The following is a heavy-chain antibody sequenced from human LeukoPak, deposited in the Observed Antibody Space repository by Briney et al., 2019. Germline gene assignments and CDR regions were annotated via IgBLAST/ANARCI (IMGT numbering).Heavy chain of an antibody. Sequence: SETLSLTWPVNGGSFSVYYWSWIRQPPGKGLEWIGEINHSGSTNYNPSLKSRVTISVDTSKNQFSLKLSSVAAADTAVYYCVRRVLMDVWGKGTTVTVSS. CDR3: VRRVLMDV. J-gene: IGHJ6*03. V-gene: IGHV4-34*01. CDR1: GGSFSVYY. CDR2: INHSGST.